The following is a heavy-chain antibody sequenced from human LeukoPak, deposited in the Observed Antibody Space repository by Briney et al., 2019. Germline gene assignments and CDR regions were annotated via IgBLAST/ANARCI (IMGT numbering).Heavy chain of an antibody. CDR1: GFTFSSYA. Sequence: GASLRLSCAASGFTFSSYAMSWVRQAPGKGLEWVSAISGSGGSTYYADSVKGRFTISRDNSKNTLYLQMNSLRAEDTAVYYCATHRIAVVGRGGAFDIWGQGTMVTVSS. CDR3: ATHRIAVVGRGGAFDI. CDR2: ISGSGGST. V-gene: IGHV3-23*01. D-gene: IGHD6-19*01. J-gene: IGHJ3*02.